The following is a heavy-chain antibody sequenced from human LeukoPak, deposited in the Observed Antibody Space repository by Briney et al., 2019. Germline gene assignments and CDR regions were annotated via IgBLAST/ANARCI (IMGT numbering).Heavy chain of an antibody. Sequence: PGGSLRLSCAASGFTFSSYAMHWVRQAPGKGLEFVSTISTNGDSTYYANSVKGRFTISRDNSKNTLYLQMGSLRAEDMAVYYCARDQTLYYYDSSGYYYTPMGLDYWGQGALVTVSS. V-gene: IGHV3-64*01. J-gene: IGHJ4*02. CDR3: ARDQTLYYYDSSGYYYTPMGLDY. CDR2: ISTNGDST. CDR1: GFTFSSYA. D-gene: IGHD3-22*01.